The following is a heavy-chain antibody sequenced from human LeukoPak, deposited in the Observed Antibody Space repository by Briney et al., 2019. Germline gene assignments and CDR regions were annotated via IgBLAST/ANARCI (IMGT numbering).Heavy chain of an antibody. CDR1: GYRFTSYW. D-gene: IGHD1-7*01. V-gene: IGHV5-51*01. CDR2: IYPGDSDT. J-gene: IGHJ4*02. Sequence: GESLKISCKGSGYRFTSYWVAWVRQMPGKGLEWMGIIYPGDSDTRYSPSFQGQVTISADKAISTAYLQLSSLKASDTAMYYCARGGLSRTLRSLDYWGQGTLVTVSS. CDR3: ARGGLSRTLRSLDY.